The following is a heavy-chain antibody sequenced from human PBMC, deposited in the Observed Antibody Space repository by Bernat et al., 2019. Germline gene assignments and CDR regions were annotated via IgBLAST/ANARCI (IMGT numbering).Heavy chain of an antibody. CDR1: GGSISSGGYY. CDR3: ARDGRGRDTALDY. J-gene: IGHJ4*02. D-gene: IGHD5-18*01. V-gene: IGHV4-31*11. CDR2: IYYSGST. Sequence: QVQLQESGPGLVKPSGTLSLTCAVSGGSISSGGYYWSWIRQHPGKGLEWIGYIYYSGSTYYNPSLKSRVTISVDTSKNQFSLKLSSVTAADTAVYYCARDGRGRDTALDYWGQGTLVTVSS.